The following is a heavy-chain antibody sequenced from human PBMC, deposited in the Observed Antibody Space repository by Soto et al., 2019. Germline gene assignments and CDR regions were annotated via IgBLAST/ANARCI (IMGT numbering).Heavy chain of an antibody. CDR1: GGSISSSSYY. CDR2: IYYSGST. Sequence: SETLSLTCTVSGGSISSSSYYWGWIRQPPGKGLEWIGSIYYSGSTYYNPSLKSRVTISVDTSKNQFSLKLSSVTAADTAVYYCARKAYCGGDCYPADWFDPWGQGPLVTVSS. J-gene: IGHJ5*02. CDR3: ARKAYCGGDCYPADWFDP. D-gene: IGHD2-21*01. V-gene: IGHV4-39*01.